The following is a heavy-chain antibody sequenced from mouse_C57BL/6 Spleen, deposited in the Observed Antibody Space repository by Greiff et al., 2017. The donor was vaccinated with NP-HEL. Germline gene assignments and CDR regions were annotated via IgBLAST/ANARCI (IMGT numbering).Heavy chain of an antibody. CDR1: GYSITSGYD. CDR3: ASLSCYGAMDY. J-gene: IGHJ4*01. V-gene: IGHV3-1*01. Sequence: EVKLMESGPGMVKPSPSLSLSCTVTGYSITSGYDWHWIRHFPGNKLEWMGYISYSGSTNYNPSLKSRTSITHDTSTNPFFLKLNSVTTEDAATYSCASLSCYGAMDYWGKGTSVTVSS. D-gene: IGHD3-2*02. CDR2: ISYSGST.